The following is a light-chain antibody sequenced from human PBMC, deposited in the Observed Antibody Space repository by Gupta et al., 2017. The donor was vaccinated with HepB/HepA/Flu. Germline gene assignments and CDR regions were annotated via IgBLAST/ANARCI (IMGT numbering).Light chain of an antibody. CDR3: LLHMPSGMRI. CDR2: NTN. V-gene: IGLV8-61*01. CDR1: SGSVSTNYN. Sequence: QTVVTQEPSFSVSPGGTVTLTCGLSSGSVSTNYNPSWYQQTPGQTPRTLIYNTNIRSSEVPDRFSGSILGNKAALTITGAQADDESDYYCLLHMPSGMRIFGGGTKLTVL. J-gene: IGLJ2*01.